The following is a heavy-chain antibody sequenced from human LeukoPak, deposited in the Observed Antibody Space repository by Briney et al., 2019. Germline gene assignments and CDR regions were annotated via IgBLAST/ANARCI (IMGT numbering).Heavy chain of an antibody. D-gene: IGHD1-26*01. J-gene: IGHJ5*02. CDR2: ISAYNGNT. V-gene: IGHV1-18*01. CDR1: GYTFTSYG. CDR3: ATRAWEGWFDP. Sequence: GASVKVSCKASGYTFTSYGISWVRQAPGQGLEWMGWISAYNGNTNYAQKLQGRVTMTTDTSTSTAYMELRSLRSEDTAVYYCATRAWEGWFDPWGQGTLVTVSS.